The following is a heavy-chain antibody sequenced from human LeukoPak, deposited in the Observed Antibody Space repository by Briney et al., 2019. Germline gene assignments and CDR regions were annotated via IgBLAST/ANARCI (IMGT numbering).Heavy chain of an antibody. CDR1: GFTFSSYG. V-gene: IGHV3-33*08. J-gene: IGHJ4*02. CDR3: ARDRDYGGQADYFDY. Sequence: GRSLRLSCAASGFTFSSYGMHWVRQAPGKGLEWVAVIWYDGSNKYYADSVKGRFTISRDNSKNTLYLQMNSLRAEDTAVYYCARDRDYGGQADYFDYWGQGTLVTVSS. CDR2: IWYDGSNK. D-gene: IGHD4-23*01.